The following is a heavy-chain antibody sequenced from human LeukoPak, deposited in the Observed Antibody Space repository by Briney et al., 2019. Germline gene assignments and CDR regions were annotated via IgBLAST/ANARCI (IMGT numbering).Heavy chain of an antibody. CDR3: ARRGYYYDSSGYPDAFDI. CDR2: IYSGGST. J-gene: IGHJ3*02. V-gene: IGHV3-66*01. Sequence: GWSLRLSCAASGFTVSSNYMSWVRQAPGKGLEWVSVIYSGGSTYYADSVKGRFTISRDNSKNTLYLQMNSLRAEDTAVYYCARRGYYYDSSGYPDAFDIWGQGTMVTVSS. D-gene: IGHD3-22*01. CDR1: GFTVSSNY.